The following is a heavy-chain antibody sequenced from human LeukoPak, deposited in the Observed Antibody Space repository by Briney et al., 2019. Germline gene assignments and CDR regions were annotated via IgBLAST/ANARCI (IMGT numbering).Heavy chain of an antibody. V-gene: IGHV5-51*01. CDR2: IYPGDSDT. D-gene: IGHD6-19*01. J-gene: IGHJ5*02. Sequence: PGESLKISCKGSGYSFTSYWIGWARQMPGKGLEWMGIIYPGDSDTRYSPSFQGQVTISADKSISTAYLQWSSRKASDTAMYYCARLIAVAGTGWFDPWGQGTLVTVSS. CDR1: GYSFTSYW. CDR3: ARLIAVAGTGWFDP.